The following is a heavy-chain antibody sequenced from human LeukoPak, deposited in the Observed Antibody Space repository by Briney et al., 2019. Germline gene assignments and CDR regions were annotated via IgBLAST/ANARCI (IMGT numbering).Heavy chain of an antibody. J-gene: IGHJ3*02. CDR1: GFTFSDYY. Sequence: KTGGSLRLSCAASGFTFSDYYMSWIRQAPGKGLEWVSYISSSGSTIYYADSVKGRFTISRDNAKNSLYLQMNSLRAEDTAVYYCARSADYYDSSGYYLDAFDIWGQGTMVTVS. CDR2: ISSSGSTI. V-gene: IGHV3-11*01. CDR3: ARSADYYDSSGYYLDAFDI. D-gene: IGHD3-22*01.